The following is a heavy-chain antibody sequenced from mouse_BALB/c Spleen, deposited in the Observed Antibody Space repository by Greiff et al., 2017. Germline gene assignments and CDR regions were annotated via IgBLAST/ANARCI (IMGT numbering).Heavy chain of an antibody. CDR3: ARCGYYWYFDV. J-gene: IGHJ1*01. Sequence: VQLQESGAELARPGASVKLSCKASGYTFTSYWMQWVKQRPGQGLEWIGAIYPGDGDTRYTQKFKGKATLTADKSSSTAYMQLSSLASEDSAVYYCARCGYYWYFDVWGAGTTVTVSS. CDR1: GYTFTSYW. V-gene: IGHV1-87*01. CDR2: IYPGDGDT. D-gene: IGHD2-2*01.